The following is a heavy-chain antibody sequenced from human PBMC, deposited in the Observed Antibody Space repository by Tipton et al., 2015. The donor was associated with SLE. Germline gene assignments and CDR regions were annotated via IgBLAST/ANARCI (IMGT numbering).Heavy chain of an antibody. D-gene: IGHD3-10*01. CDR3: ARGSSGSFYNYFDY. V-gene: IGHV1-46*01. CDR1: GYTFTSHY. J-gene: IGHJ4*02. Sequence: QSGAEVKKSGASVKVSCKASGYTFTSHYMHWVRQAPGQGLEWMGVINPDNGGTSYAQKFQGRVTMTRDTSTSTVYMELSSLRSDYTAVYYCARGSSGSFYNYFDYWGQGTLVTVSS. CDR2: INPDNGGT.